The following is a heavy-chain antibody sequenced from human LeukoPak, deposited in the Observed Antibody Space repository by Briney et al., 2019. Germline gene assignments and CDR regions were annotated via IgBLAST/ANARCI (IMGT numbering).Heavy chain of an antibody. Sequence: PGGSLRLSCEASGFTFGSYGLHWVRQAPGKGLQWVAFIRYDGSDKYYADSVKGRFTISRDNSKNTLYLQMNSLRTEDTAVYYCARDYCSGGSCYSNWFDPWGQGTLVTVSS. CDR1: GFTFGSYG. J-gene: IGHJ5*02. CDR2: IRYDGSDK. V-gene: IGHV3-30*02. D-gene: IGHD2-15*01. CDR3: ARDYCSGGSCYSNWFDP.